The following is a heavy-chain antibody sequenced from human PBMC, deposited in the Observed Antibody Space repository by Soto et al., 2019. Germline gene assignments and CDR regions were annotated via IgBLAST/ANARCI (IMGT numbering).Heavy chain of an antibody. Sequence: ASETLSLTCTVSGGSISSYYCSWIRQPPGKGLEWIGYIYYSGSTNYNPSLKSRVTISVDTSKNQFSLKLSSVTAADTAVYYCARAEGYYYDSSGYCWFDPWGQGTLVTVSS. D-gene: IGHD3-22*01. J-gene: IGHJ5*02. CDR1: GGSISSYY. CDR2: IYYSGST. V-gene: IGHV4-59*01. CDR3: ARAEGYYYDSSGYCWFDP.